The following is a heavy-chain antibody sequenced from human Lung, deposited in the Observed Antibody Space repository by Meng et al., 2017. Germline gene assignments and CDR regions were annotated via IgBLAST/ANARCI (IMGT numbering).Heavy chain of an antibody. CDR2: INHSGST. J-gene: IGHJ4*02. V-gene: IGHV4-34*01. Sequence: QLPVQHGVAGLLKPSETLSLTCVVSGGSFSDYYWSWIRQPPGKGLEWIGEINHSGSTNYNPSLESRATISVDTSQNNLSLKLSSVTAADSAVYYCARGPTTMAHDFDYWGQGTLVTVSS. CDR1: GGSFSDYY. CDR3: ARGPTTMAHDFDY. D-gene: IGHD4-11*01.